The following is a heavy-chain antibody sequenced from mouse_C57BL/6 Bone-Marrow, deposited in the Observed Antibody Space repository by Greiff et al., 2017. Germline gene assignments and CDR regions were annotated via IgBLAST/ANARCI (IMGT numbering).Heavy chain of an antibody. V-gene: IGHV1-69*01. Sequence: QVQLQQPGAELVMPGASVKLSCKASGYTFTSYWMHWVKQRPGQGLEWIGEIDPSDSYINYNQKFKGKSTLTVDKSSSTAYMQLSSLTSEDSAVYYCARGGLLYFDYWGQGTTLTVSS. CDR3: ARGGLLYFDY. CDR1: GYTFTSYW. D-gene: IGHD1-1*01. CDR2: IDPSDSYI. J-gene: IGHJ2*01.